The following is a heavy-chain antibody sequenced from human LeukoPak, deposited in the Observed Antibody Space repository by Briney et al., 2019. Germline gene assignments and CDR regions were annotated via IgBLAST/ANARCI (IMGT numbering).Heavy chain of an antibody. D-gene: IGHD5-18*01. V-gene: IGHV1-18*01. Sequence: ASVTVSCKASGYTFTSYGISWVRQAPGQGLEWMGWISAYNGNTNYAQKLQGRVTMTTDTSTSTAYMELRSLRSDDTAVYYCARAPSYGYEFDYWGQGTLVTVSS. CDR3: ARAPSYGYEFDY. CDR2: ISAYNGNT. CDR1: GYTFTSYG. J-gene: IGHJ4*02.